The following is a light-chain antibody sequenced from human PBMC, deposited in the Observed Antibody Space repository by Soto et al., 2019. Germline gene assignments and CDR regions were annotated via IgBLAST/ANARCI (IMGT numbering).Light chain of an antibody. Sequence: DIQLTQSPSFLSASVGDRVTITCRASQGVNSYLAWYQQKPGKAPKLLIYAASTLQSGVPSRFSGSRSGTEFTLTVSSLQPEDFATYYCQQLYSYPLTFGGGTTVEF. J-gene: IGKJ4*01. CDR3: QQLYSYPLT. CDR1: QGVNSY. CDR2: AAS. V-gene: IGKV1-9*01.